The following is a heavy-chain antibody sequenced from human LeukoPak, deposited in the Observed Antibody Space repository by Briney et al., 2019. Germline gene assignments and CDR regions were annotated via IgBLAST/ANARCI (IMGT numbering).Heavy chain of an antibody. V-gene: IGHV3-21*01. CDR2: ISSSSSYI. D-gene: IGHD4-23*01. Sequence: GGSLRLSCAASGFTFSSYSMNWVRQAPGKGLEWVSSISSSSSYIYYADSVKGRFTISRDNAKNSLYLQMNSLRAEDTAVYYCARGMKSNSRTPEAFDIWGQGTMVTVSS. J-gene: IGHJ3*02. CDR3: ARGMKSNSRTPEAFDI. CDR1: GFTFSSYS.